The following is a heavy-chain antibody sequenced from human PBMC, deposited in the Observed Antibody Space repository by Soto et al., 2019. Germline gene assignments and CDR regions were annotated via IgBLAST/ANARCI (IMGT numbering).Heavy chain of an antibody. Sequence: QVQLQESGPGLVKPSETLSLTCTVSGGSISSYYWSWIRQPPGKGLEWIGYVYYSGSTNYNPSLKSRVTISVDTSTNQFSLKLSSSTAADTAVYYCVRHLVGATNGGVVDYWGQGTLVTVSS. J-gene: IGHJ4*02. CDR3: VRHLVGATNGGVVDY. CDR2: VYYSGST. V-gene: IGHV4-59*08. D-gene: IGHD1-26*01. CDR1: GGSISSYY.